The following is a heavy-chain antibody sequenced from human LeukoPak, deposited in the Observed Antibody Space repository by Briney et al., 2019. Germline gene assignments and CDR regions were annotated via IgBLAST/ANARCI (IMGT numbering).Heavy chain of an antibody. CDR2: IYYSGST. Sequence: PSETLPLTCTVSGGSISSYYWSWIRQPPGKGLEWIGYIYYSGSTNYNPSLKSRVTISVDTSKNQFSLKLSSVTAADTAVYYCARVSSSSLEYYLDYWGQGTLVTVSS. V-gene: IGHV4-59*01. CDR3: ARVSSSSLEYYLDY. CDR1: GGSISSYY. J-gene: IGHJ4*02. D-gene: IGHD6-13*01.